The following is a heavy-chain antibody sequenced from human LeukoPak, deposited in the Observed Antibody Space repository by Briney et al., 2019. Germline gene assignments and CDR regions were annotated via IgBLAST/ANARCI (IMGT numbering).Heavy chain of an antibody. Sequence: SETLSLTXTVSGGSISSGSYYWSWIRQPAGQGLEWIGRIYTSGSTNYNPSLKSRVTISVDTSKNQFSLKLSSVTAADTAVYYCARGQYCSSTSCEGMFDPWGQGTLVTVSS. D-gene: IGHD2-2*01. J-gene: IGHJ5*02. CDR1: GGSISSGSYY. CDR2: IYTSGST. CDR3: ARGQYCSSTSCEGMFDP. V-gene: IGHV4-61*02.